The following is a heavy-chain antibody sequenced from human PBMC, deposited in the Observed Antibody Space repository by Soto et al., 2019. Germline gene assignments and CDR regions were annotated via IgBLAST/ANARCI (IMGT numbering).Heavy chain of an antibody. D-gene: IGHD3-3*01. J-gene: IGHJ4*02. CDR2: ILYDGSNK. Sequence: GGSLRLSCAASGFTFSNYGMHWARQAPGKGLEWVAAILYDGSNKYYADSVKGRFTISRDNSKNTLYLQMNSLRAEDAAVYYCARDKRDLRFLEWSYYFDYWGQGTLVTVSS. V-gene: IGHV3-30*19. CDR3: ARDKRDLRFLEWSYYFDY. CDR1: GFTFSNYG.